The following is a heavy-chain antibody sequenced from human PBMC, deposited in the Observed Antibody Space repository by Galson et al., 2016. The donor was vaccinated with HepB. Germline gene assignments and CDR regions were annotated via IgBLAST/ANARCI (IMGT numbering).Heavy chain of an antibody. D-gene: IGHD3-10*01. CDR1: GASISSSSNYH. J-gene: IGHJ4*02. Sequence: ETLSPTCTVSGASISSSSNYHWGWIRQPPGKGLEWIGSIYYTGTTFCNSSLKSRVTITVDTSENQFSLTLTFVTAADTAVYYCARVARGSSFEYWGQGNQVTVSS. CDR2: IYYTGTT. CDR3: ARVARGSSFEY. V-gene: IGHV4-39*07.